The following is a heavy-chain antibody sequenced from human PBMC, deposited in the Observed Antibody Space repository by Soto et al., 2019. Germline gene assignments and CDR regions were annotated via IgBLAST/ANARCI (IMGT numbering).Heavy chain of an antibody. V-gene: IGHV3-23*01. J-gene: IGHJ2*01. CDR2: ISGSGGST. CDR3: AKDPYYDSSGYYYENWYFDL. Sequence: EVQLLESGGGLVQPGGSLRLSCAASGFTFSSYAMSWVRQAPGKGLEWVSAISGSGGSTYYADSVKGRFTISRDNSKNTLYLQMNSLRAEDTAVYYCAKDPYYDSSGYYYENWYFDLWGRGTLVTVSS. D-gene: IGHD3-22*01. CDR1: GFTFSSYA.